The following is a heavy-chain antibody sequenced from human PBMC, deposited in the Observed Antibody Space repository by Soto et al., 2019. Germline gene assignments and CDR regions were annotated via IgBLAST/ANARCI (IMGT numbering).Heavy chain of an antibody. J-gene: IGHJ4*02. V-gene: IGHV4-4*07. CDR1: GVSFSDAY. CDR2: IYSSESI. D-gene: IGHD1-26*01. CDR3: ARVVEASVGITTVDY. Sequence: NPGGTLCLTCAVSGVSFSDAYMDWIRQPAGKGLEWVGPIYSSESINYNPSLKTRVTMSVDMYRNRISLQLNSVTAADTDVYSWARVVEASVGITTVDYWGQGTLVTVSS.